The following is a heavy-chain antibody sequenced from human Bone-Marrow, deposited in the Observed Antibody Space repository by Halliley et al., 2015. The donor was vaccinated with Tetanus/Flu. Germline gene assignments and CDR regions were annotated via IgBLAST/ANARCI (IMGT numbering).Heavy chain of an antibody. CDR2: IIPTFGTV. V-gene: IGHV1-69*06. Sequence: QLVQSGAEVKKPGSSVTVSCKASGGSFSSYAISWVRQAPGQGLEWMGGIIPTFGTVNSAKKFQDRVTITADKSTSTAYMELNRLRSEDTAVYYCAGGYYESSGFSFLYQYVVDVWGQGTTVIVSS. CDR1: GGSFSSYA. J-gene: IGHJ6*02. D-gene: IGHD3-22*01. CDR3: AGGYYESSGFSFLYQYVVDV.